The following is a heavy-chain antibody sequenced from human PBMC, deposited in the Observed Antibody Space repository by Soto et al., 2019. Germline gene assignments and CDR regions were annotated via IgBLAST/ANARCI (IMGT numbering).Heavy chain of an antibody. Sequence: GGSLRLSCAASGFTFSSYAMSWVRQAPGKGLEWVSAISGSGGSTYYADSVKGRFTISRDNSKNTLYLQMNSLRAEDTAVYYCAKDGVVVPMGYYYYYMDVWGKGTTVTVSS. CDR3: AKDGVVVPMGYYYYYMDV. D-gene: IGHD2-2*01. CDR2: ISGSGGST. CDR1: GFTFSSYA. J-gene: IGHJ6*03. V-gene: IGHV3-23*01.